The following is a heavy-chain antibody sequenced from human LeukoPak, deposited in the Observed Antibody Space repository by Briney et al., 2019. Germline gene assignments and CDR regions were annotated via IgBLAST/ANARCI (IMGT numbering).Heavy chain of an antibody. D-gene: IGHD6-6*01. J-gene: IGHJ4*02. CDR1: GGSISSYY. CDR2: IHTSGST. Sequence: SETLSLTCTVSGGSISSYYWSWIRQPAGKGLEWIGRIHTSGSTDYNPSLESRVTMSVDTSKNQFSLKLSSVTAADTAEYYCAREGSMTARPFVSIDYWGQGTLVTVSS. V-gene: IGHV4-4*07. CDR3: AREGSMTARPFVSIDY.